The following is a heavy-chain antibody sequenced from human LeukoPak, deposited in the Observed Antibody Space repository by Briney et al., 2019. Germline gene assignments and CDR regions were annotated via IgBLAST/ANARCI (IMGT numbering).Heavy chain of an antibody. CDR2: IYYSGST. CDR1: GGSISSYY. Sequence: SETLSLTCTVSGGSISSYYWNWIRQPPGKGLEWIGYIYYSGSTSYNPSLKSPVSMSIDTSNNQFSLKLSSVTAADTAVYYCARKGVELDYWGQGILVTVSS. J-gene: IGHJ4*02. V-gene: IGHV4-59*01. D-gene: IGHD1-1*01. CDR3: ARKGVELDY.